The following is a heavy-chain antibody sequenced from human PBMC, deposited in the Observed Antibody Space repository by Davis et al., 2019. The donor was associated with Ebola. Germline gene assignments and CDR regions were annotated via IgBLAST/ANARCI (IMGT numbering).Heavy chain of an antibody. Sequence: GESLKISCEVSGFSVSGKYMSWVRRAPGKGLEWVSTLGTSADTYYADSVKGRFTISRDNSKNTLYLQMSGLRVEDTAMYYCAKDTSNIWFDIWGQGTNVTVSS. CDR2: LGTSADT. V-gene: IGHV3-53*01. CDR1: GFSVSGKY. D-gene: IGHD1-26*01. J-gene: IGHJ3*02. CDR3: AKDTSNIWFDI.